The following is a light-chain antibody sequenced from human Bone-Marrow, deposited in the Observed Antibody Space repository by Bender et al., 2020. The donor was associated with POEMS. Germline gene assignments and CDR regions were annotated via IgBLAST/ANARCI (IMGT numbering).Light chain of an antibody. Sequence: QSALTQPPSASGSPGQSVTISCTGTSSDVGGYNYVSWHQQHPGKAPKLMIYDVNKRPSGVPHRFSGSKSGKTASLTISGLQAEDEADYYCCSYAGSYTWVFGGGTKLTAL. CDR2: DVN. V-gene: IGLV2-11*01. CDR1: SSDVGGYNY. CDR3: CSYAGSYTWV. J-gene: IGLJ3*02.